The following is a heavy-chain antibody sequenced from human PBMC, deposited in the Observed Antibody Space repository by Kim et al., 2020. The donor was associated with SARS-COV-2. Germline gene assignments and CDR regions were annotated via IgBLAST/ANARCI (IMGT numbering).Heavy chain of an antibody. J-gene: IGHJ6*02. V-gene: IGHV3-33*06. CDR3: AKDLGVRGVIIYYYYGMDV. Sequence: GRFTISRDNSKNTLYLQMNSLRAEDTAVYYCAKDLGVRGVIIYYYYGMDVWGQGTTVTVSS. D-gene: IGHD3-10*01.